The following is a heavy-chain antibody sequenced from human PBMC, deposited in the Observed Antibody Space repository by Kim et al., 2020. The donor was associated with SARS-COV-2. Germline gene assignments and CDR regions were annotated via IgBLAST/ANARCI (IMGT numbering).Heavy chain of an antibody. V-gene: IGHV3-74*01. J-gene: IGHJ3*01. D-gene: IGHD1-1*01. Sequence: DSVKGRFTISRDNAKDTLSLQMSRLTAEDTGLYYCARGLTGTTGDEAFDVWGQGTTVTVSS. CDR3: ARGLTGTTGDEAFDV.